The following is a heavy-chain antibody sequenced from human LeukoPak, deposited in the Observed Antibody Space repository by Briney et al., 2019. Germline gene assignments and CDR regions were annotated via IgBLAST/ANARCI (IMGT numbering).Heavy chain of an antibody. Sequence: PGGSLRLSCTASGLTFSSYEMQWVRQAPGKGLEWVSYISSSGSTIYYADSVKGRFTISRDNAKNSLYLQMNSLRAEDTAVYSCVKGAAYFDYWGQGTLVTVTS. CDR2: ISSSGSTI. J-gene: IGHJ4*02. CDR3: VKGAAYFDY. V-gene: IGHV3-48*03. D-gene: IGHD6-25*01. CDR1: GLTFSSYE.